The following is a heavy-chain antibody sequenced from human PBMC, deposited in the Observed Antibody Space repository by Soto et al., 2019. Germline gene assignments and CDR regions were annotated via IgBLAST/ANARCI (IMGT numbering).Heavy chain of an antibody. CDR1: GGSISSGGYY. V-gene: IGHV4-31*03. J-gene: IGHJ4*02. CDR3: ARGGTGDSSGYCPRPLDD. Sequence: QVQLQESGPGLVKPSQTLSLTCTVSGGSISSGGYYWSWIRQHPGKGLEWIGYIYYSGSTYYNPSVKSRVTISEDTSKNQFSLKLSSVTAADTAVYYCARGGTGDSSGYCPRPLDDWGQGTLVTVSS. CDR2: IYYSGST. D-gene: IGHD3-22*01.